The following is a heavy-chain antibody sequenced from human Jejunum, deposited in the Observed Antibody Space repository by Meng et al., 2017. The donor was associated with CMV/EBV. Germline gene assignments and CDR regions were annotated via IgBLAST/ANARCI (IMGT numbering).Heavy chain of an antibody. V-gene: IGHV3-23*01. Sequence: PLSNYAMHWFRQAPGKAPEWFSGVSPSGGSTYYADSVKGRFTMSRDNSKKTVYLQMSSLGVEDTALYYCAKGIYYFDSSGYRLFDYWGQGTLVTVSS. CDR2: VSPSGGST. CDR1: PLSNYA. J-gene: IGHJ4*02. CDR3: AKGIYYFDSSGYRLFDY. D-gene: IGHD3-22*01.